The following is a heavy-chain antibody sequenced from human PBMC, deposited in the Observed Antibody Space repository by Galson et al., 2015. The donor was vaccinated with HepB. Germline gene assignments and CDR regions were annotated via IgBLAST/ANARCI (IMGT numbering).Heavy chain of an antibody. Sequence: SVKVSCKASGGTFSSYTISWVRQAPGQGLEWMGRIIPILGIANYAQKFQGRVTITADKSTSTAYMELSSLRSEDTAVYYCATRPGGPQDYYYGMDVWGQGTTVTVSS. CDR2: IIPILGIA. D-gene: IGHD4-23*01. V-gene: IGHV1-69*02. CDR1: GGTFSSYT. J-gene: IGHJ6*02. CDR3: ATRPGGPQDYYYGMDV.